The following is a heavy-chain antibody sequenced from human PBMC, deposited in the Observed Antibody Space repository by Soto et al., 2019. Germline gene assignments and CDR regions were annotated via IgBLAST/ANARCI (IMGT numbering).Heavy chain of an antibody. Sequence: SETLSLTCVVSGGSITSYHWSWIRQCPGKGLEWIAYTAYTGNTNYNPSLKSRVTISMDTSKNQLSLKLTSVTASDTAVYYCGSQRTTVITQASFDYWGPGALVTVSS. D-gene: IGHD4-4*01. CDR1: GGSITSYH. V-gene: IGHV4-59*08. J-gene: IGHJ4*02. CDR2: TAYTGNT. CDR3: GSQRTTVITQASFDY.